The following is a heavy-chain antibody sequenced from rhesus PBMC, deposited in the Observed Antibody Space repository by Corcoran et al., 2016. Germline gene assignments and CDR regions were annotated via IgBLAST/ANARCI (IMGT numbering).Heavy chain of an antibody. V-gene: IGHV4-65*02. D-gene: IGHD4-29*01. Sequence: QMQLQESGPGLVKPSETLSLTCGVSGGSISRSNWWSWIRQPPGNGLGWIGNSGDSSGSIHYNPSLKSRVTISKDTSKNQFSLKLSSVTAADTAVYYCARSPVAVTLGWDVWGRGVLVTVSS. CDR3: ARSPVAVTLGWDV. CDR1: GGSISRSNW. CDR2: SGDSSGSI. J-gene: IGHJ5-2*02.